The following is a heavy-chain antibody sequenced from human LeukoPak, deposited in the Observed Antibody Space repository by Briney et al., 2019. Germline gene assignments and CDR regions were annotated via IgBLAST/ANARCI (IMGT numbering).Heavy chain of an antibody. J-gene: IGHJ6*03. Sequence: PSETLSLTCTVSGGSISSSSYYWGWIRQPPGKGLEWIGSIYYSGSTNYNPSLKSRVTISVDTSKNQFSLKLSSVTAADTAVYYCARGIYYYGSGSYSSPGDYYYYMDVWGKGTTVTISS. CDR1: GGSISSSSYY. CDR2: IYYSGST. CDR3: ARGIYYYGSGSYSSPGDYYYYMDV. V-gene: IGHV4-39*07. D-gene: IGHD3-10*01.